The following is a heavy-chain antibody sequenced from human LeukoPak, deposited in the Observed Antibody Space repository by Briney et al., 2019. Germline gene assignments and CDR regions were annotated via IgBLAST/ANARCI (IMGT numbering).Heavy chain of an antibody. D-gene: IGHD2-2*01. V-gene: IGHV4-59*01. CDR2: IYYSGST. CDR3: ARDNRGYCSSTSCYPNWFGP. J-gene: IGHJ5*02. CDR1: GGSISSYY. Sequence: PSETLSLTCTVSGGSISSYYWSWIRQPPGKGLEWIGYIYYSGSTNYNPSLKSRVTISVDTSKNQFSLKLSSVTAADTAVYYCARDNRGYCSSTSCYPNWFGPWGQGTLVTVSS.